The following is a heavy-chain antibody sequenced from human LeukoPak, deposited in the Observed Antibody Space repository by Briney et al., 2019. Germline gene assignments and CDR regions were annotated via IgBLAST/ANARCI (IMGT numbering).Heavy chain of an antibody. V-gene: IGHV3-23*01. D-gene: IGHD3-22*01. J-gene: IGHJ4*02. CDR3: ARGAGHYDSSGPCDY. CDR1: GFTFSSYA. Sequence: PGGSLRLSCAASGFTFSSYAMSWVRQAPGKGLEWVSAISGSGGSTYYADSVKGRFTISRDNSENTLYLQMNSLRAEDTAVYYCARGAGHYDSSGPCDYWGQGTLVTVSS. CDR2: ISGSGGST.